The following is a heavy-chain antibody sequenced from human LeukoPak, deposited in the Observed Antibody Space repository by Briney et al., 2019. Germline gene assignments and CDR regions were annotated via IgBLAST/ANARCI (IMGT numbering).Heavy chain of an antibody. V-gene: IGHV4-59*01. J-gene: IGHJ4*02. Sequence: PSETLSLTCTVSGASINTYYWSWIRQPPGKGLEWIGYIYYSGTTSYNPSLKTRVAISIDTSKNQFSLKLSSVTAADTAVYYCARVLRPMASQYYFDYWGQGTLVTVSS. D-gene: IGHD3-10*01. CDR2: IYYSGTT. CDR1: GASINTYY. CDR3: ARVLRPMASQYYFDY.